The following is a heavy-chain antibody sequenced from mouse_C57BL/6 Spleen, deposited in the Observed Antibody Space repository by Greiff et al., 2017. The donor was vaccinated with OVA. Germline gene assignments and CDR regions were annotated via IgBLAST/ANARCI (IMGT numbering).Heavy chain of an antibody. V-gene: IGHV5-6*01. J-gene: IGHJ3*01. D-gene: IGHD2-12*01. CDR3: ARPYSPFAY. CDR2: ISSGGSYT. CDR1: GFTFSSYG. Sequence: DVQLVESGGDLVKPGGSLKLSCAASGFTFSSYGMSWVRQTPDKRLAWVATISSGGSYTYYPDSVKGRFTISRDNSKNTLYLQMSSLKSEDTAMYYCARPYSPFAYWGQGTLVTVSA.